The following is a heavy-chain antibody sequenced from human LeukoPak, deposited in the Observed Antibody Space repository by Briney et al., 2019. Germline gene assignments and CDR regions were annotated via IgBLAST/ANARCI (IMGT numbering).Heavy chain of an antibody. D-gene: IGHD1-26*01. J-gene: IGHJ4*02. CDR2: INPSGGYT. CDR3: ARWMGLLGRIVGATTPFDY. CDR1: GYTFTSYY. Sequence: ASVKVSCKASGYTFTSYYVHWVRQAPGQGLEWMGIINPSGGYTGYAQKFQGRVTMTRDTSTSTVYMELSSLRSDDTAVYYCARWMGLLGRIVGATTPFDYWGQGTLVTVSS. V-gene: IGHV1-46*01.